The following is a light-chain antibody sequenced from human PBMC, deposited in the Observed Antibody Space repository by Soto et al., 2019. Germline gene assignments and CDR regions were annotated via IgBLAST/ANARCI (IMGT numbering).Light chain of an antibody. Sequence: DIQMTQSPSSLSAFVGDRVTITCRASQNIDRHLNWYQQKPGQPPKLLIYWASTRESGVPNRFSGSGSGTDCTLTISSLQAEDVAVYYCQQYYSTPLTLGGGTKVDIK. CDR3: QQYYSTPLT. V-gene: IGKV4-1*01. CDR1: QNIDRHL. CDR2: WAS. J-gene: IGKJ4*01.